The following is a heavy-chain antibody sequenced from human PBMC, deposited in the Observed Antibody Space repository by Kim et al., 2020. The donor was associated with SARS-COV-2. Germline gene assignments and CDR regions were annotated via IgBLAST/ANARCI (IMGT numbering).Heavy chain of an antibody. J-gene: IGHJ4*02. CDR3: AKEASGAYIDY. CDR2: IWYDGSNK. Sequence: GGSLRLSCAASGFTFSSDGMHWVRQAPGKGLEWVAVIWYDGSNKYYADSVKGRFTISRDNSKNTLYLQMNSLRAEDTAVYYCAKEASGAYIDYWGQGTLVTVSS. CDR1: GFTFSSDG. V-gene: IGHV3-33*06. D-gene: IGHD3-16*01.